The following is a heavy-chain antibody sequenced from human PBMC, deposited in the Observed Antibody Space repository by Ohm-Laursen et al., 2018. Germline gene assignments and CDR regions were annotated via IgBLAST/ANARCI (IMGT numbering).Heavy chain of an antibody. CDR2: IKSKTDDETT. D-gene: IGHD3-10*01. J-gene: IGHJ4*02. V-gene: IGHV3-15*01. CDR1: GFTFSSYA. Sequence: SLRLSCTASGFTFSSYAMSWVRQAPGKGLEWVGRIKSKTDDETTDYAAPVKGRFTISRDDSRNTLYLQMNSLKTEDTAVYYCARRGMVRGVPSDYWGQGTLVTVSS. CDR3: ARRGMVRGVPSDY.